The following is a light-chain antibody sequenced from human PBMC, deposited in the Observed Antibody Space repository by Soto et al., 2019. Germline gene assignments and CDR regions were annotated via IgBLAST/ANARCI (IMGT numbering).Light chain of an antibody. CDR2: DAS. V-gene: IGKV3-20*01. J-gene: IGKJ5*01. CDR3: QQYGSSSIP. Sequence: EIVLTQSPGTLSLSPGERATLSCRASQSVSSSYLAWYQQKPGQAPRLLIYDASNRATGIPARFSGSGSGTDFTLTISRLEPGDFAVYYCQQYGSSSIPFGQGTRLEIK. CDR1: QSVSSSY.